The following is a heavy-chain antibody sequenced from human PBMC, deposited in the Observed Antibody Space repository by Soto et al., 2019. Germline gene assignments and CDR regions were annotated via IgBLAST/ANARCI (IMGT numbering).Heavy chain of an antibody. Sequence: ASVKVSCKASEYTFTSYYMHWVRQAPGQGLEWMGIINPSGGSTSYAQKFQGRVTMTRDTSTSTVYMELSSLRSEDTAVYYCARAARPGGYYYYYGMDVWGQGTTVTVSS. V-gene: IGHV1-46*01. CDR2: INPSGGST. J-gene: IGHJ6*02. CDR3: ARAARPGGYYYYYGMDV. D-gene: IGHD6-6*01. CDR1: EYTFTSYY.